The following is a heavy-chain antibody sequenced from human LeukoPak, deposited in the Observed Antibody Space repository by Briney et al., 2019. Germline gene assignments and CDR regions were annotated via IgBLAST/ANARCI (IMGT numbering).Heavy chain of an antibody. Sequence: GGSLRLSCAASGFTFSDYYMSWIRQAPGKGLEWVSYISCSGSTIYYADSVKGRFTISRDNAKNSLYLQMNSLRAEDTAVYYCAGRIAVAGFFDYWGQGTLVTVSS. CDR3: AGRIAVAGFFDY. CDR1: GFTFSDYY. CDR2: ISCSGSTI. V-gene: IGHV3-11*01. J-gene: IGHJ4*02. D-gene: IGHD6-19*01.